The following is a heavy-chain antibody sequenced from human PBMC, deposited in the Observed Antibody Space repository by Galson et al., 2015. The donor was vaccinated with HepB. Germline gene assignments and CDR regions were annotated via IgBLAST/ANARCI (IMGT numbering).Heavy chain of an antibody. V-gene: IGHV5-51*03. CDR3: ARMRTPYSYGPDAFDI. D-gene: IGHD5-18*01. Sequence: QSGAEVKKPGESLKISCKGSGYSFTSYWIGWVRQMPGKGLEWMGIIYPGDSDTRYSPSFQGQVTISADKSISTAYLQWSSLRAEDTAVYYCARMRTPYSYGPDAFDIWGQGTMVTVSS. J-gene: IGHJ3*02. CDR1: GYSFTSYW. CDR2: IYPGDSDT.